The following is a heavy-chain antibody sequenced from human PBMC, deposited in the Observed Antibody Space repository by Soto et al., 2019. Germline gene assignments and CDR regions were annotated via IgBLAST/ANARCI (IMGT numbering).Heavy chain of an antibody. V-gene: IGHV1-69*13. CDR1: GYTFTSYG. J-gene: IGHJ6*02. CDR3: ASVETQRYYYGMDV. D-gene: IGHD2-15*01. CDR2: IIPIFGTA. Sequence: SVKVSCKASGYTFTSYGISWVRQAPGQGLEWMGGIIPIFGTADYAQKFQGRVTITADESTSTAYMELSSLRSEDTAVYYCASVETQRYYYGMDVWGQGTTVTVSS.